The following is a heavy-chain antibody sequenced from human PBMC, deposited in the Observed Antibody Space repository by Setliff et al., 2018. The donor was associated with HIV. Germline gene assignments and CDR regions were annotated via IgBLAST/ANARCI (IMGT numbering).Heavy chain of an antibody. CDR2: IYYSGST. Sequence: ETLSLTCAVSGYSISSSHWWGWIRQPPGKGLEWIGYIYYSGSTNYNPSLKSRATMSVDTSKNQFSLKLSSVTAADTAVYYCARGRDDYNYDPFDIWGQGNAGHRLL. CDR1: GYSISSSHW. D-gene: IGHD4-4*01. V-gene: IGHV4-28*03. J-gene: IGHJ3*02. CDR3: ARGRDDYNYDPFDI.